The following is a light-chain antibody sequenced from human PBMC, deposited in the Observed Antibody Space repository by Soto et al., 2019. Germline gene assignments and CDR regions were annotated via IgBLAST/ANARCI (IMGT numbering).Light chain of an antibody. J-gene: IGLJ1*01. CDR3: QTHDSSLSSYV. Sequence: QSALTQPASVSGSLGQSITISCTGSSSDVGTYYFVSWYQQHPGKVPKLMIYEGTKRPSGVSDRFSGSKSGNTASMTISGLQAEDEANYYCQTHDSSLSSYVFGTGTKLTVL. V-gene: IGLV2-23*01. CDR2: EGT. CDR1: SSDVGTYYF.